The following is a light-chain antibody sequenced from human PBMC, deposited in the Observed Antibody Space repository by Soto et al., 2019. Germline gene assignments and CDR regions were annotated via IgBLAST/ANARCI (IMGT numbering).Light chain of an antibody. J-gene: IGKJ1*01. CDR1: QSVSSY. V-gene: IGKV3-11*01. Sequence: IGLTQSAATLSLSPGERATLSCRTSQSVSSYLAWYQQKPGQAPRLLIYDASNRATGIPARFSGSGSGTDFTLTISSLEPEDFAVYYCQQYNNWPPWTFGQGTKVDI. CDR3: QQYNNWPPWT. CDR2: DAS.